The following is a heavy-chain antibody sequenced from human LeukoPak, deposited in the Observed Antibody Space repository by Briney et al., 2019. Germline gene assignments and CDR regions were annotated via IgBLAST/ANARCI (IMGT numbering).Heavy chain of an antibody. J-gene: IGHJ4*02. V-gene: IGHV4-39*01. D-gene: IGHD4-23*01. CDR3: ARHASYGGNSGFDY. Sequence: SETLSLTCTVSGGSISSSSYYWGWIRQPPGKGLEWIGSIYYSGSTYYNPSLKSRVTISVDTSKNQFSLKLSSVTAADTAVYYCARHASYGGNSGFDYWGQGTLVTVSS. CDR2: IYYSGST. CDR1: GGSISSSSYY.